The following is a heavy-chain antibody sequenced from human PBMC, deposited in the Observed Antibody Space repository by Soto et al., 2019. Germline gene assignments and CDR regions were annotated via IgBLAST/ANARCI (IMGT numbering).Heavy chain of an antibody. J-gene: IGHJ5*02. D-gene: IGHD3-3*01. CDR3: ARVLEWPWRGFDP. V-gene: IGHV4-30-2*01. Sequence: PSETLSLTCAVSGGSISSGGYSWSWIRQPPGKGLEWIGYIYHSGSTYYNPSLKSRVTISVDRSKNQFSLKLSSATAADTAVYYCARVLEWPWRGFDPWGQGTLVTVSS. CDR2: IYHSGST. CDR1: GGSISSGGYS.